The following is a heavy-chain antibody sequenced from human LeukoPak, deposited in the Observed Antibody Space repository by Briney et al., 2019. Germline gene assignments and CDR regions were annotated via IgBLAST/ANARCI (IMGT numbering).Heavy chain of an antibody. J-gene: IGHJ6*03. CDR3: AGLHYYYYYMDV. CDR1: GYSISSNYY. CDR2: IYHSGST. V-gene: IGHV4-38-2*02. Sequence: SETLSLTCTVSGYSISSNYYWGWIRQPPGKGLEWIGSIYHSGSTYYNPSLKSRVTISVDTSKNQFSLKLSSVTAADTAVYYCAGLHYYYYYMDVWGKGTTVTIFS.